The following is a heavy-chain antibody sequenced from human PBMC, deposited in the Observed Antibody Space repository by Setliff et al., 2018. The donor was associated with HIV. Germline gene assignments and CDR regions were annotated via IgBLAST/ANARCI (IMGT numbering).Heavy chain of an antibody. Sequence: KTSETLSLTCAVYGGSLNDYYWSWIRLPPGKGLEWIGEINHSGSTNYNPSLKSRVTISVDTSKNQFSLKLTSVTAADTAVYYGARDWTHYFYYLDVWGKGTTVTVSS. CDR1: GGSLNDYY. CDR2: INHSGST. D-gene: IGHD1-1*01. CDR3: ARDWTHYFYYLDV. V-gene: IGHV4-34*01. J-gene: IGHJ6*03.